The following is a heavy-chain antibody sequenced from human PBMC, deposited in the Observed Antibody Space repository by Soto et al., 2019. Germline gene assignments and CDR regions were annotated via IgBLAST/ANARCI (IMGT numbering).Heavy chain of an antibody. V-gene: IGHV1-69*12. CDR1: GGTFSSYA. D-gene: IGHD2-21*02. CDR3: ASLVVVTASYYYGGDV. J-gene: IGHJ6*02. Sequence: QVQLVQSGAEVKKPGSSVKVSCKASGGTFSSYAISWLRQAPGQGREWMGGIIPIFGTATYAQKFQGRVTSTADESTSTAYIELSSLSSADTAVYYCASLVVVTASYYYGGDVWGQGTTVAVAS. CDR2: IIPIFGTA.